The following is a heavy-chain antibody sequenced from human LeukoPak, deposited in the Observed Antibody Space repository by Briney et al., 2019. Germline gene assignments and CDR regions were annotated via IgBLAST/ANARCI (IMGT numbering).Heavy chain of an antibody. D-gene: IGHD2-21*02. Sequence: PGGSLRLSCAASGFTFSTYAMHWVRQAPGKGLEWVALIWYDGSNIYYADSVKGRFTISRDDSKNTVYLQMDSLRADDTAVYYCARSLSGFGGDGYTLWGQGTLVTVSS. CDR3: ARSLSGFGGDGYTL. V-gene: IGHV3-33*01. CDR2: IWYDGSNI. J-gene: IGHJ4*02. CDR1: GFTFSTYA.